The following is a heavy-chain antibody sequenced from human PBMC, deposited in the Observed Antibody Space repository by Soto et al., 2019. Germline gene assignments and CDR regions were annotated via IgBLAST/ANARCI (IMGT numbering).Heavy chain of an antibody. CDR1: GGYFTGYC. D-gene: IGHD3-22*01. J-gene: IGHJ6*02. V-gene: IGHV4-34*01. CDR2: MTHTGSP. Sequence: PSPTLSLTCAFSGGYFTGYCWRLIRQPPRKGLEWVGEMTHTGSPTHSPSLKRAGTRPGDTSKNRCSRKLSPVTAADTAVYCCARGPSKVGTIKIVTSGYYYWNHYYGMDVWGQGTTGTVSS. CDR3: ARGPSKVGTIKIVTSGYYYWNHYYGMDV.